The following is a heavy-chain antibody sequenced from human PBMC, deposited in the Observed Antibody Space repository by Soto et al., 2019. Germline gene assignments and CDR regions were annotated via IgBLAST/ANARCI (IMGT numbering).Heavy chain of an antibody. CDR2: IYYSGST. D-gene: IGHD2-2*01. CDR1: GGSISSSSYY. CDR3: ARRPAAKAVDYYYYYMDV. Sequence: QLQLQESGPGLVKPSETLSLTCTVSGGSISSSSYYWGWIRQPPGKGLEWIGSIYYSGSTYYNPSPTSRVNRSVDTTKNQFSLKLGSVTAADTAVYYCARRPAAKAVDYYYYYMDVWGKGTTVAVSS. J-gene: IGHJ6*03. V-gene: IGHV4-39*01.